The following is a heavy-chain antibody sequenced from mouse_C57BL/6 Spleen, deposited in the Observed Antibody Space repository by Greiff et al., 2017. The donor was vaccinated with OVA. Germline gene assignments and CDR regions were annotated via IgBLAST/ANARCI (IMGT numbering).Heavy chain of an antibody. CDR2: ISSGSNTI. J-gene: IGHJ1*03. CDR3: ARGPYYYGGSYGYFDV. V-gene: IGHV5-17*01. Sequence: EVKLVESGGGLVKPGGSLKLSCAASGFTFSDYGMHWVRQAPEKGLEWVAYISSGSNTIYYADTVKGRFTISSDNASNTLFLQMTSLRSEDTAMYYCARGPYYYGGSYGYFDVWGTGTTVTVSS. D-gene: IGHD1-1*01. CDR1: GFTFSDYG.